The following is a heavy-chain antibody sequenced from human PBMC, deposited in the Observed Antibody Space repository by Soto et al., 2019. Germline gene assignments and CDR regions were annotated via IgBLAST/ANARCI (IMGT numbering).Heavy chain of an antibody. J-gene: IGHJ6*02. CDR2: INHSGST. Sequence: SETLSLTCAVYGGSFSGYYWSWIRQPPGKGLEWIGEINHSGSTNYNPSLKSRVTISVDTSKNQFSLKLSSVTAADTAVYYCARGFTTGLGGYYYGMDVWGQGTTVTVYS. D-gene: IGHD2-21*01. V-gene: IGHV4-34*01. CDR1: GGSFSGYY. CDR3: ARGFTTGLGGYYYGMDV.